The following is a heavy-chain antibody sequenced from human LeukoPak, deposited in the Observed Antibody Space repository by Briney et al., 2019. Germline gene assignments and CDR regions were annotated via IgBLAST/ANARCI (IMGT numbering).Heavy chain of an antibody. Sequence: GGSLRLSCAASGYTFSNYGMHWVRQAPGKGLEWVAVISYDGSKKHHADSVKGRFTISRDNSKNTLYLQMNSLRTEDTALYYCAKRGSSSREQYFHHWGQGTLVTVSS. CDR3: AKRGSSSREQYFHH. V-gene: IGHV3-30*18. J-gene: IGHJ1*01. CDR2: ISYDGSKK. D-gene: IGHD6-13*01. CDR1: GYTFSNYG.